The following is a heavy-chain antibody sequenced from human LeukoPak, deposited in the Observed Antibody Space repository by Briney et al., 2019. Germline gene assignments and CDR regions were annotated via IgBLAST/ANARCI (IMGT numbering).Heavy chain of an antibody. CDR3: ARAYSTNYYMDV. CDR2: IYYSGST. D-gene: IGHD6-13*01. CDR1: GGSISSYY. Sequence: PSETLSLTCTVSGGSISSYYWSWIRQPPGKGLEWIGYIYYSGSTNCNPSLKSRVTISVDTSKNQFSLKLSSVTAADTAVYYCARAYSTNYYMDVWGKGTTVTVSS. J-gene: IGHJ6*03. V-gene: IGHV4-59*01.